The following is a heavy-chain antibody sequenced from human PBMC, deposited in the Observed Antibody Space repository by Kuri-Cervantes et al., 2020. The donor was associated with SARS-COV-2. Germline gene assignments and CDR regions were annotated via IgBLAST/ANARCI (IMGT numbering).Heavy chain of an antibody. J-gene: IGHJ6*03. Sequence: SEILSFTCTVSGDSIVSSSYYWGWIRLPPGRGLEWIGNIYYSGGTYYNPSLKSRVTMSVATSKNHFSLKMSSVIAADTAVYYCERDKGHCSGNSCYYYYMDDWGKGTTVTVSS. CDR3: ERDKGHCSGNSCYYYYMDD. CDR2: IYYSGGT. D-gene: IGHD2-15*01. V-gene: IGHV4-39*07. CDR1: GDSIVSSSYY.